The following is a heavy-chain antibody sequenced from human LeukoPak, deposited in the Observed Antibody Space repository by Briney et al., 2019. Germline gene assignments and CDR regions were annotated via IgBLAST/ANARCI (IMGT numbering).Heavy chain of an antibody. J-gene: IGHJ4*02. CDR3: AREGPAAISWFDY. CDR1: GFTFANYA. D-gene: IGHD2-2*02. Sequence: GGSLRLSCAASGFTFANYAMSWVRQAPGKGLEWVSSISSSSSYIYYADSVKGRFTISRDNAKNSLYLQMNSLRAEDTAVYYCAREGPAAISWFDYWGQGTLVTVSS. V-gene: IGHV3-21*01. CDR2: ISSSSSYI.